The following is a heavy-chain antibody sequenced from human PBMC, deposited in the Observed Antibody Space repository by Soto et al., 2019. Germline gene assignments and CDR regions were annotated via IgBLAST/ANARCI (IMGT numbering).Heavy chain of an antibody. CDR3: ARERFDYGMDV. CDR1: GGSISSGDYY. Sequence: PSETLSLTCTVSGGSISSGDYYWSWIRQPPGKGLEWIGYIYYSGSTYYDPSLKSRVTISVDTSKNQFSLKLSSVTAADTAVYYCARERFDYGMDVWGQGTTVTVSS. V-gene: IGHV4-30-4*01. J-gene: IGHJ6*02. D-gene: IGHD3-10*01. CDR2: IYYSGST.